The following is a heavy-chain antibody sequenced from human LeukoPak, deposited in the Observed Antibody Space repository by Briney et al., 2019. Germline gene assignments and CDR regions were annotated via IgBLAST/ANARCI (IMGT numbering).Heavy chain of an antibody. CDR1: GFIFSSYA. CDR3: AKDRGYSSSSASVFDY. CDR2: ISGSGGST. Sequence: GGSLRLSCAASGFIFSSYAMYWVRQAPEKGLEWVSGISGSGGSTYYADSVKGRFTISRDNSKNTLYLQMNSLRAEDTAVYYCAKDRGYSSSSASVFDYWGQGTLVTVSS. V-gene: IGHV3-23*01. D-gene: IGHD6-6*01. J-gene: IGHJ4*02.